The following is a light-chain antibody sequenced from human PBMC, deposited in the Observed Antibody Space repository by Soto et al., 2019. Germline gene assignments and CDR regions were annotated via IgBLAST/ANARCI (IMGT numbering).Light chain of an antibody. CDR1: QGIGST. V-gene: IGKV3-15*01. Sequence: EIVMTQSPATLSGSPGEGATLSCRASQGIGSTLAWYQQKPGQTPRPLIYGASTRATGVPARFSGSASGTEFTLTITSLQSEDFAVYYCQHYANWPLTFGGGTKVESK. CDR3: QHYANWPLT. CDR2: GAS. J-gene: IGKJ4*01.